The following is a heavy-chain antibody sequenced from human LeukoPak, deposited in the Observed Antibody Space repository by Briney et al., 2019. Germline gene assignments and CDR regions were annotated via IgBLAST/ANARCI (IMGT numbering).Heavy chain of an antibody. V-gene: IGHV3-74*01. CDR1: GFTFSSYY. CDR3: ARISYDSSGYYDY. J-gene: IGHJ4*02. D-gene: IGHD3-22*01. CDR2: IDSDGNIT. Sequence: GGSLRLSCAASGFTFSSYYIHWVRQAPGKGLVWVSRIDSDGNITTYADSVKGRLTISRDNAKNTLYLQMNSLRAEDTAVYYCARISYDSSGYYDYWDQGTLVTVTS.